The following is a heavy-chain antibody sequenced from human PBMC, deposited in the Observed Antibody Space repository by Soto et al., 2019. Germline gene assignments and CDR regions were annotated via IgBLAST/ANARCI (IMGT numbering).Heavy chain of an antibody. CDR3: ARDLGDCSGGSCYGVWFDP. J-gene: IGHJ5*02. CDR2: IIPIFGTA. CDR1: GGTFSSYA. D-gene: IGHD2-15*01. V-gene: IGHV1-69*13. Sequence: ASVKVSCKASGGTFSSYAISWVRQAPGQGLEWMGGIIPIFGTANYAQKFQGRVTITADESTSTAYMELSSLRSEDTAVYYCARDLGDCSGGSCYGVWFDPWGQGTLVTVSS.